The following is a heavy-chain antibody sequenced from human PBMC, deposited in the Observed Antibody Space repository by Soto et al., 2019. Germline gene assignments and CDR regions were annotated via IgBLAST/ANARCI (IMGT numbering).Heavy chain of an antibody. CDR2: IIPIFGTA. Sequence: GASVKVSCKASGGTFSSYAISWVRQAPGQGFEWMGGIIPIFGTANYAQKFQGRVTITADESTSTAYMELSSLRSEDTAVYYCARDQGYYYDSSGYYPYYFDYWGQGTLVTVSS. J-gene: IGHJ4*02. D-gene: IGHD3-22*01. CDR1: GGTFSSYA. CDR3: ARDQGYYYDSSGYYPYYFDY. V-gene: IGHV1-69*13.